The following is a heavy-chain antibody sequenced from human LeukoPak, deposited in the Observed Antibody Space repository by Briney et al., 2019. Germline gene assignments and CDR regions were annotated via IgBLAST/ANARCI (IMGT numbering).Heavy chain of an antibody. Sequence: GGSLRLSCAASGFTFSNYAMHWVRQAPGKGLEYVSAISSNGGRTYYANSVKGRFTISRDNSKNTLFLQMGSLRAEDMAVYYCARALYYFDYWGQGTLVTVSS. CDR3: ARALYYFDY. CDR2: ISSNGGRT. V-gene: IGHV3-64*01. CDR1: GFTFSNYA. J-gene: IGHJ4*02.